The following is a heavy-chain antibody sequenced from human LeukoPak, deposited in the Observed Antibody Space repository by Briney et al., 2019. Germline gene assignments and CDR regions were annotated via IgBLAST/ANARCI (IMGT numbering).Heavy chain of an antibody. J-gene: IGHJ3*02. D-gene: IGHD3-3*01. CDR3: ARNLDLVRGVTPGVGAFDI. Sequence: SDTLSLTCAVSGYSISSSNWWGWIRQPPGKGLKWIGYIYYSGSTYYNPSLKSRVTMSVDTSKNQFSLKLSSVTAVDTAVYYCARNLDLVRGVTPGVGAFDIWGQGTMVTVSS. CDR2: IYYSGST. CDR1: GYSISSSNW. V-gene: IGHV4-28*01.